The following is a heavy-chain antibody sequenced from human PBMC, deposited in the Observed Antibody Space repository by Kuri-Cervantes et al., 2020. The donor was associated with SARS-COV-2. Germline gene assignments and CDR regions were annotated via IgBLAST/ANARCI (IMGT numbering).Heavy chain of an antibody. CDR2: ISFSGSYM. Sequence: GGSLRLSCAASGFTFSDYSMNWVRQAPGKGLEWVSYISFSGSYMYYADSVKGRFTISRDNAKNSVYLQMDSLRAEDTALYYCTREMVIDNIFIDYWGQGTLVTVSS. J-gene: IGHJ4*02. CDR1: GFTFSDYS. V-gene: IGHV3-21*01. D-gene: IGHD2-21*01. CDR3: TREMVIDNIFIDY.